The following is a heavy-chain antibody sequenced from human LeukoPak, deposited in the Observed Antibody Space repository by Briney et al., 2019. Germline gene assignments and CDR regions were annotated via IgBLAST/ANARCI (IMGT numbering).Heavy chain of an antibody. CDR3: AREGYYDSSGYYYDY. D-gene: IGHD3-22*01. CDR1: GYTFTSYG. J-gene: IGHJ4*02. V-gene: IGHV1-18*01. CDR2: ISAYNGNT. Sequence: ASVKVSCKASGYTFTSYGISWVRHAPGQGLEWMGWISAYNGNTNYAQKLQGRVTMTTDTSTSTAYMELRSLRSDDTAVYYCAREGYYDSSGYYYDYWGQGTLVTVSS.